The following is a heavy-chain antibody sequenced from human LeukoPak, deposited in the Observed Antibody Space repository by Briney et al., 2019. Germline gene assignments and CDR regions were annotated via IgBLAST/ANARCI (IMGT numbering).Heavy chain of an antibody. Sequence: PGRSLRLSCAASGFTFSSYAMHWVRQAPGKGLEWVAVISYDGSNKYYADSVKGRFTISRDNSKNTLYLQMNSLRAEDTAVYYCASSIAAAGTCDYWGQGTLVTVSS. CDR1: GFTFSSYA. J-gene: IGHJ4*02. CDR2: ISYDGSNK. V-gene: IGHV3-30-3*01. CDR3: ASSIAAAGTCDY. D-gene: IGHD6-13*01.